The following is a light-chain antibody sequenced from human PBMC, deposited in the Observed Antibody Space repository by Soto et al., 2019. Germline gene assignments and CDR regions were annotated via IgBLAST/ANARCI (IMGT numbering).Light chain of an antibody. V-gene: IGKV3-15*01. CDR1: QNIRSA. Sequence: ESVLTQSPAVVSVSPGAGATLSCRASQNIRSALAWYQQKPGQAPRLLMYDSSNRANGVPARFSASGSGTEFTLTITSLQSEDFAVYYCQQFNDWPRTFGQGTKVDIK. J-gene: IGKJ1*01. CDR2: DSS. CDR3: QQFNDWPRT.